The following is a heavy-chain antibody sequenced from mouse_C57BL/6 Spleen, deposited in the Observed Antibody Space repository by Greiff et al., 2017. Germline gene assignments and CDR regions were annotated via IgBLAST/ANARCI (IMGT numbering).Heavy chain of an antibody. Sequence: VHVKQSGPVLVKPGASVKMSCKASGYTFTDYYMNWVKQSHGKSLEWIGVINPYNGGTSYNQKFKGKATLTVDKSSSTAYMELNSLTSEDSAVYYCARESFAYWGQGTLVTVSA. CDR1: GYTFTDYY. V-gene: IGHV1-19*01. J-gene: IGHJ3*01. D-gene: IGHD1-3*01. CDR3: ARESFAY. CDR2: INPYNGGT.